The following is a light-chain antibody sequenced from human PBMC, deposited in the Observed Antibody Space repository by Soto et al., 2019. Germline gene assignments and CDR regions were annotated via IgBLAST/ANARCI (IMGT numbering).Light chain of an antibody. Sequence: QSALTQPPSASGSPGQSVTISCTGTSSDVGGYNFVSWYQQHPGKAPKCMIYEVTKRPSGVPDRFSGSKSGNTASLTVSGLQAEDEADYYCSSYAGGIKWVFGGGTKLTVL. V-gene: IGLV2-8*01. CDR2: EVT. J-gene: IGLJ3*02. CDR3: SSYAGGIKWV. CDR1: SSDVGGYNF.